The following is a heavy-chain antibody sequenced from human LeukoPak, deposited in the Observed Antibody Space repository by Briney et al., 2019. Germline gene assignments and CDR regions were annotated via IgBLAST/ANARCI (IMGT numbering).Heavy chain of an antibody. J-gene: IGHJ4*02. D-gene: IGHD6-6*01. CDR1: GYTFTGYY. CDR2: INPNSGGT. V-gene: IGHV1-2*02. CDR3: ARLDRGFGIAAHFDY. Sequence: ASVKVSCKASGYTFTGYYIHWVRQAPGQGLEWMGWINPNSGGTNYAQKFQGRVTMTRDTSLSTAYMELSRLRSDDTAVYYCARLDRGFGIAAHFDYWGQGTLVTVSS.